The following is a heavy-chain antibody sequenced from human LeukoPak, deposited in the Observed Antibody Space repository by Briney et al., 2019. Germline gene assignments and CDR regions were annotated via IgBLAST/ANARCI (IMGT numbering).Heavy chain of an antibody. CDR1: GGSISGYY. CDR3: ARDLLSSSWVYFQH. V-gene: IGHV4-59*01. Sequence: PSETLSLTCTASGGSISGYYWSWNRQPPGKGLEWIGYIYDSGSTNNNPSLKSRVTISVDTSKNQFSLKLSSVTAADTAVYYCARDLLSSSWVYFQHWGQGTLVTVSS. CDR2: IYDSGST. J-gene: IGHJ1*01. D-gene: IGHD6-13*01.